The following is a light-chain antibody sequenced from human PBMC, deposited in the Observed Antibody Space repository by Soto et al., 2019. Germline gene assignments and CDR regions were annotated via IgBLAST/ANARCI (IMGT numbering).Light chain of an antibody. CDR2: DAS. CDR1: QDISNY. Sequence: DIQMTQSPSSLSASVGDRVTITCQASQDISNYLNWYQQKPGKAPKLLIYDASNLETGVPSRFSGSGSGTDFTFTISSLQPEDIATYYCQQYDNLPPPTFGQGTKVDNK. V-gene: IGKV1-33*01. J-gene: IGKJ1*01. CDR3: QQYDNLPPPT.